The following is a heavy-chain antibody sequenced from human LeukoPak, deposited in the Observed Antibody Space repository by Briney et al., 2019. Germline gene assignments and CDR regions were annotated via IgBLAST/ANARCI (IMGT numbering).Heavy chain of an antibody. CDR1: GFTFSNYG. CDR3: ASGTRRITMVRGVHDAFDI. J-gene: IGHJ3*02. CDR2: ISGSGGHT. D-gene: IGHD3-10*01. V-gene: IGHV3-23*01. Sequence: GGSLRLSSAASGFTFSNYGMSWVRQAPGKGLEWVSTISGSGGHTYYADSVKGRFTISRDNSKNTLYLQMNSLRSEDTAMYYCASGTRRITMVRGVHDAFDIWGQGTMVTVSS.